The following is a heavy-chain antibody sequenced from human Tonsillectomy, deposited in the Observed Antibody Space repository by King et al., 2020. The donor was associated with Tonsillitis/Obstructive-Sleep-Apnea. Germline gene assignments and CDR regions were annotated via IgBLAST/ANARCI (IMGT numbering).Heavy chain of an antibody. CDR2: INHSGST. CDR1: GGSFSGYN. V-gene: IGHV4-34*01. D-gene: IGHD5-12*01. CDR3: AGQNLCGYYFDY. J-gene: IGHJ4*02. Sequence: VQLQQWGAGLLKPSETLSLTCAVYGGSFSGYNWTWIRQPPGKGLEWIGEINHSGSTTYDPSLKSRVTISLDTSKTQFSLKLSSVTAADTAVYYCAGQNLCGYYFDYWGQGTPVTVSS.